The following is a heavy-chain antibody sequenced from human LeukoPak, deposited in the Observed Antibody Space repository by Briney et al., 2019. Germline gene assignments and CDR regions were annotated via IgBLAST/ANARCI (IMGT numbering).Heavy chain of an antibody. D-gene: IGHD2-2*01. CDR2: IYYSGST. CDR3: ASIVVVPAAIPFDY. V-gene: IGHV4-61*01. J-gene: IGHJ4*02. Sequence: PSETLSLTCTVSGGSVGSGSYYWSWIRQPPGKGLEWIGYIYYSGSTNYNPSLKSRVTISVDTSKNQFSLKLSSVTAADTAVYYCASIVVVPAAIPFDYWGQGTLVTVSS. CDR1: GGSVGSGSYY.